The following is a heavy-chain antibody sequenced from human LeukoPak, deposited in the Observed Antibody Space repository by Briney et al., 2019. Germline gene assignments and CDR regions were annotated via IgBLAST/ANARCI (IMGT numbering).Heavy chain of an antibody. CDR3: AKDWGRYSSAGYFQH. CDR2: ISYDGSNK. J-gene: IGHJ1*01. Sequence: GGSLRLSCAASGFTFSSYGMHWVRQAPGKGLEWVAVISYDGSNKYYADSVKGRFTISRDNSKNTLYLQMNSLRAEDTAVYYCAKDWGRYSSAGYFQHWGQGTLVTVSS. CDR1: GFTFSSYG. V-gene: IGHV3-30*18. D-gene: IGHD6-25*01.